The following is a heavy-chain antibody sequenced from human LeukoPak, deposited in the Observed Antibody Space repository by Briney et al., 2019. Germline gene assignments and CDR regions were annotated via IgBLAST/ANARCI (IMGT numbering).Heavy chain of an antibody. CDR2: IYYSGST. Sequence: SETLSLTCTVSGGSISSYYWSWVRQPPGKGLEWIGYIYYSGSTNYNPSLKSRVTISVDTSKNQFSLKLSSVTAADTAVYYCARGTGYYYYYYMDVWGKGTTVTVSS. CDR3: ARGTGYYYYYYMDV. CDR1: GGSISSYY. J-gene: IGHJ6*03. V-gene: IGHV4-59*01. D-gene: IGHD1-1*01.